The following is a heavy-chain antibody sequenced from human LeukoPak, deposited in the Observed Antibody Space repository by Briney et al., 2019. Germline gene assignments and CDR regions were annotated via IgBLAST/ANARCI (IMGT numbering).Heavy chain of an antibody. CDR3: ARGNYYDSSGFRWYFDY. J-gene: IGHJ4*02. V-gene: IGHV1-69*06. D-gene: IGHD3-22*01. CDR1: GGTFSSYA. Sequence: SVKVSCKASGGTFSSYAISWVRQAPGQGLEWMGGIIPIFGTANYAQKFQGRVTITADKSTSTAYMELSSLRSGDTAVYYCARGNYYDSSGFRWYFDYWGQGTLVTVSS. CDR2: IIPIFGTA.